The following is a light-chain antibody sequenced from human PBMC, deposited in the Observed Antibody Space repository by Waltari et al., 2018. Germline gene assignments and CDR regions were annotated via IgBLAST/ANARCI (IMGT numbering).Light chain of an antibody. CDR3: CSYAGSSTFVV. Sequence: QSALTQPASASGSPGQSITISCTGTSSDVGSYNLVSWSQQHPGKAPKLMIYEVSKRPSGVSNRFSGSKSGNTASLTISGLQAEDEADYYCCSYAGSSTFVVFGGGTKLTVL. V-gene: IGLV2-23*02. CDR2: EVS. CDR1: SSDVGSYNL. J-gene: IGLJ2*01.